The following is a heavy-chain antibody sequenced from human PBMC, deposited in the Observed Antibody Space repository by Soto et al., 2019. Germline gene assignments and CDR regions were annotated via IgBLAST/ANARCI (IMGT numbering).Heavy chain of an antibody. CDR2: IRSKANSYAT. D-gene: IGHD3-22*01. CDR1: GFTFSGSG. CDR3: TIHYYDSSGYYEPIDY. Sequence: EVQLVESGGGLVQPGGSLKLSCAASGFTFSGSGVHWVRQASGKGLEWVGRIRSKANSYATVYAASVKGRFTISRDDSKNTAYLQMNSLKTEDTAVYYCTIHYYDSSGYYEPIDYWGQGTLVTVSS. J-gene: IGHJ4*02. V-gene: IGHV3-73*02.